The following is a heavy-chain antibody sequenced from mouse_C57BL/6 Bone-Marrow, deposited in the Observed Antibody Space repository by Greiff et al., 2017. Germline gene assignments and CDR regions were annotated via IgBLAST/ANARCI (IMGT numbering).Heavy chain of an antibody. CDR3: ERLFTTVVGGEY. D-gene: IGHD1-1*01. CDR2: ISSGSSTI. J-gene: IGHJ2*01. Sequence: EVKLMESGGGLVKPGGSLKLSCAASGFTFSDSGMHWVRQAPEKGLEWVADISSGSSTIYYADTVKGRFTISRDNAKDTLFLQIPSLRSEYTAMYYGERLFTTVVGGEYWGEGTALTVSS. V-gene: IGHV5-17*01. CDR1: GFTFSDSG.